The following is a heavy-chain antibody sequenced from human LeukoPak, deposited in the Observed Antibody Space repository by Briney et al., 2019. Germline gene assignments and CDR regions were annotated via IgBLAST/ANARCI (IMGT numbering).Heavy chain of an antibody. V-gene: IGHV3-74*01. CDR3: SRSAYYDGSGNYYDY. CDR1: GFTFSSYG. J-gene: IGHJ4*02. D-gene: IGHD3-22*01. CDR2: ISDGGSTT. Sequence: GGSLRLSCAASGFTFSSYGMHWVRQAPGKGLVWVSRISDGGSTTTYADSVKGRFTISRDNAKNTLYLQMNGLRAEDTAVYYCSRSAYYDGSGNYYDYWGQGTLVTVSS.